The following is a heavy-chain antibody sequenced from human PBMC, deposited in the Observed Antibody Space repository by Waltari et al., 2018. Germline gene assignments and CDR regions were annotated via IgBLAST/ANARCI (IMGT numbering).Heavy chain of an antibody. CDR3: AKFPSDM. V-gene: IGHV3-23*01. J-gene: IGHJ3*02. Sequence: EVQVLESGGCLGQPGGSLRLSCAASGCTFSNYAMSWVRQAPGKGLEWVSGISGDGGDSTYYADSVKGRFTISRDNSKSTLYLQMNSLRAEDTAVYYCAKFPSDMWGQGTMVTVSS. CDR1: GCTFSNYA. CDR2: ISGDGGDST.